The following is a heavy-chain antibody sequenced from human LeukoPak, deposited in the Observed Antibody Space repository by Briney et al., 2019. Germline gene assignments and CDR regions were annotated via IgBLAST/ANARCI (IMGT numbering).Heavy chain of an antibody. CDR1: GFTFSSYV. V-gene: IGHV3-23*01. CDR2: ISGSGGTT. CDR3: AKSGSGGSID. J-gene: IGHJ4*02. Sequence: QPGGSLRLSCAASGFTFSSYVMSWVRQAPGKGLEWVSGISGSGGTTYYADSVKGRFTISRDNSKNTLYLQLNSLRAEDTAVYYCAKSGSGGSIDWGQRSLVTVSS. D-gene: IGHD2-15*01.